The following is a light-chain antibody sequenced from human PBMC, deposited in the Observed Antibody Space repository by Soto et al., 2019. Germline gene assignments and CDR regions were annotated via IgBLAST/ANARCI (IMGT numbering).Light chain of an antibody. Sequence: QSALTQPASVSGSPGQSITLSCTGTSSDVGSYNLVSWYQQHPGKAPKLMIYEGSKRPSGVSNGFSGSKSGNTASLTISGLQAEDEADYYCCSYAGSSTWVFGGGTKVTVL. J-gene: IGLJ3*02. CDR1: SSDVGSYNL. CDR3: CSYAGSSTWV. CDR2: EGS. V-gene: IGLV2-23*01.